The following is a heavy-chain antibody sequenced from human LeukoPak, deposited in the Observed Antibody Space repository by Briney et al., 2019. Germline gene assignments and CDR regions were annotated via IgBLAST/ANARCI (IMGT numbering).Heavy chain of an antibody. CDR2: IWYDGSNK. D-gene: IGHD6-13*01. J-gene: IGHJ4*02. CDR3: ARSIAAARTYYFDY. V-gene: IGHV3-33*01. CDR1: GFTFSSYG. Sequence: GRSLRLSCAASGFTFSSYGMHWVRQAPGKGLEWVAVIWYDGSNKCYADSVKGRFTISRDNSKNTLYLQMNSLRAEDTAVYYCARSIAAARTYYFDYWGQGTLVTVSS.